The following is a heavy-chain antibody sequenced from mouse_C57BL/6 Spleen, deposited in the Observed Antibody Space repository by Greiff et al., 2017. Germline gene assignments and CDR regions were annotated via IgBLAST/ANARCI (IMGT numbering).Heavy chain of an antibody. J-gene: IGHJ3*01. CDR1: GYTFTSYG. CDR2: IYPRSGNT. CDR3: ARALITTVVAPGAY. V-gene: IGHV1-81*01. D-gene: IGHD1-1*01. Sequence: VQLQESGAELARPGASVKLSCKASGYTFTSYGISWVKQRTGQGLEWIGEIYPRSGNTYYNEKFKGKATLTADKSSSTAYMELRSLTSEDSAVYFCARALITTVVAPGAYWGQGTLVTVSA.